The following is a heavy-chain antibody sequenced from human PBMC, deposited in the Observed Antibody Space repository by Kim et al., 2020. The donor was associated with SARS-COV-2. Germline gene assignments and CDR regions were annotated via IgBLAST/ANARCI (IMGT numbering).Heavy chain of an antibody. V-gene: IGHV1-2*06. J-gene: IGHJ4*02. CDR2: INPNSGGT. CDR3: ARGESPQWVATIWYFDY. CDR1: GYTFTGYY. D-gene: IGHD5-12*01. Sequence: ASVKVSCKASGYTFTGYYMHWVRQAPGQGLEWMGRINPNSGGTNYAQKFQGRVTMTRDTSISTAYMELSRLRSDDTAVYYCARGESPQWVATIWYFDYWGQGTLVTVSS.